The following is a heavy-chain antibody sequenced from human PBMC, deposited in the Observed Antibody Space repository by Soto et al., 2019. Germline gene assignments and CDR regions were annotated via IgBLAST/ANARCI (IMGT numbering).Heavy chain of an antibody. J-gene: IGHJ6*02. Sequence: GASVKVSCKASGYSFTSYAMHWVRQAPGQRLEWMGWINAGNGNTKYSQKFQGRVTITRDTSASTAYMELSSLRSEDTVVCYCARGGLALMDVWGQGTTVTVSS. V-gene: IGHV1-3*01. CDR1: GYSFTSYA. CDR3: ARGGLALMDV. CDR2: INAGNGNT. D-gene: IGHD3-16*01.